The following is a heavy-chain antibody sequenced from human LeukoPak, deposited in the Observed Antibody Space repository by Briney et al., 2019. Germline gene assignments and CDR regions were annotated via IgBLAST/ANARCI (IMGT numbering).Heavy chain of an antibody. CDR1: GFTFDDYA. CDR3: ARGRIWFGELWVAFDI. D-gene: IGHD3-10*01. V-gene: IGHV3-9*01. Sequence: GGSLRLSCAASGFTFDDYAMHWVRQAPGKGLEWVSGISWNSGSIGYADSVKGRFTISRDNAKNSLYLQMNSLRPEDTAVYYCARGRIWFGELWVAFDIWGQGTMVTVSS. CDR2: ISWNSGSI. J-gene: IGHJ3*02.